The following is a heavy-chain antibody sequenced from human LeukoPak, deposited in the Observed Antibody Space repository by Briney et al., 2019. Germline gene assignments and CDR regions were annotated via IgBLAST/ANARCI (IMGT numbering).Heavy chain of an antibody. J-gene: IGHJ3*02. CDR3: ARAALRYFDWSLRFSAFDI. D-gene: IGHD3-9*01. Sequence: SETLSLTCAVYGGSFSGYYWSWIRQPPGKGLEWIGVINHSGSTNYNPSLKSRVTISVDTSKNQFSLKLSSVTAADTAVYYCARAALRYFDWSLRFSAFDIWSQGTMVTVSS. CDR2: INHSGST. CDR1: GGSFSGYY. V-gene: IGHV4-34*01.